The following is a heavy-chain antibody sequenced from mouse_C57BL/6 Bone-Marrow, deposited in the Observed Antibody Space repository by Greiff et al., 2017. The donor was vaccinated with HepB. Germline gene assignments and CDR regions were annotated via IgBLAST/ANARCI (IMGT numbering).Heavy chain of an antibody. CDR2: ISNGGGST. D-gene: IGHD1-1*01. Sequence: EVNVVESGGGLVQPGGSLKLSCAASGFTFSDYYMYWVRQTPEKRLEWVAYISNGGGSTYYPDTVKGRFTISRDNAKNTLYLQMSRLKSEDTAMYYCARDYYGSSYGYFDVWGTGTTVTVSS. CDR3: ARDYYGSSYGYFDV. J-gene: IGHJ1*03. V-gene: IGHV5-12*01. CDR1: GFTFSDYY.